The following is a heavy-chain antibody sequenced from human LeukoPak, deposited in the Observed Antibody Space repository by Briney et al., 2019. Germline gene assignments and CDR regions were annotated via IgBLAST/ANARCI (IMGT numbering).Heavy chain of an antibody. CDR2: INHSGST. D-gene: IGHD7-27*01. V-gene: IGHV4-34*01. J-gene: IGHJ6*03. CDR1: GGSFSGYY. Sequence: PSETLSLTCAVYGGSFSGYYWSWIRQPPGKGLEWIGEINHSGSTNYNPSLKSRVTISVDTSKNQFSLKLSSVTAADTAVYYCARLGPRKVYYYMDVWGKGTTVTVSS. CDR3: ARLGPRKVYYYMDV.